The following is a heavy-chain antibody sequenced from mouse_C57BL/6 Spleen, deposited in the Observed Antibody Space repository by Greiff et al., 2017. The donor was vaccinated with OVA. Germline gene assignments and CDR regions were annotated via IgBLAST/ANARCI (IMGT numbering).Heavy chain of an antibody. Sequence: QVQLKQPGAELVRPGSSVKLSCKASGYTFTSYWMHWVKQRPIQGLEWIGNIDPSDSETHYNQKFKDKATLTVDKSSSTAYMQLSSLTSEDSAVYYCARYGPDGYSHFDYWGQGTTLTVSS. D-gene: IGHD2-3*01. CDR3: ARYGPDGYSHFDY. CDR1: GYTFTSYW. V-gene: IGHV1-52*01. CDR2: IDPSDSET. J-gene: IGHJ2*01.